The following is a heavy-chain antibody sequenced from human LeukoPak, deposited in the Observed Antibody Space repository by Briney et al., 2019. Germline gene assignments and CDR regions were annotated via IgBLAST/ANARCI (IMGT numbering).Heavy chain of an antibody. Sequence: ASVKVSCKASGYTFTGYYMHWLRQAPGQGLEWMGWINPNSGGTNYAQKFQGRVTMTRDTSISTAYMELSRLRSDDTAVYYCAREVQYVDMTVVVITTWFDPWGQGTLVTVSS. D-gene: IGHD3-22*01. V-gene: IGHV1-2*02. CDR2: INPNSGGT. CDR1: GYTFTGYY. CDR3: AREVQYVDMTVVVITTWFDP. J-gene: IGHJ5*02.